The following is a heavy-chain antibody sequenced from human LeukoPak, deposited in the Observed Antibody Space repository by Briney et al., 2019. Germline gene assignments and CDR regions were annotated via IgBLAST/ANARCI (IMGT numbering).Heavy chain of an antibody. D-gene: IGHD3-10*01. CDR3: ARSLTMVRAYDY. Sequence: ESGGSLRLSCAASGFIFSSYGMHWVRQAPGKGLEWVAFIRYDGSNKYYADSVKGRFTISRDNSKNTVYLQMNSLRTEDTAVYYCARSLTMVRAYDYWGQGTLVTVSS. V-gene: IGHV3-30*02. J-gene: IGHJ4*02. CDR2: IRYDGSNK. CDR1: GFIFSSYG.